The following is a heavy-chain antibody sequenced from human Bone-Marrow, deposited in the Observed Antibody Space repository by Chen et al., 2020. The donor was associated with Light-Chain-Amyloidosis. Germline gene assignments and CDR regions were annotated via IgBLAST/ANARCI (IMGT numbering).Heavy chain of an antibody. Sequence: QVQLVQSGAEVKEPGASVKVSCQASGYTFTYYPMNWVRQAPGQGLEWMGRINPSGGSTCYAQKFQGRVTMTRDTSTSTVYMELTSLRSDDTAVYYCAREGEDANLDWFDPWGQGTLVTVSS. D-gene: IGHD2-2*01. J-gene: IGHJ5*02. CDR3: AREGEDANLDWFDP. CDR1: GYTFTYYP. CDR2: INPSGGST. V-gene: IGHV1-46*01.